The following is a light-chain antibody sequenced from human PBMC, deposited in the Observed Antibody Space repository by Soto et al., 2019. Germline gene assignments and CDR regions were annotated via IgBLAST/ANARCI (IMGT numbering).Light chain of an antibody. CDR2: ATS. CDR1: QAIHSY. CDR3: QQSYRTPYT. V-gene: IGKV1-39*01. J-gene: IGKJ2*01. Sequence: DIQMTQSPSSLSASVGDRVTITCRASQAIHSYLNWYQQKPGKAPNLLIFATSTLQSGVPSRFSGSGSGTDFTLTISSLQPEDFATYYCQQSYRTPYTFGQGTKLETK.